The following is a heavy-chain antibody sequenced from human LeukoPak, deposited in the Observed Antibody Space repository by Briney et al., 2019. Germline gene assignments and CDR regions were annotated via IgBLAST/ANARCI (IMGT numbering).Heavy chain of an antibody. J-gene: IGHJ3*02. V-gene: IGHV4-59*01. D-gene: IGHD3-10*01. Sequence: SETLSLTCTVSGGSISSYYWSWIRQPPGKGLEWIGYIYYSGSTNYNPSLKSRVTISVDTSKNQFSLKLSSVTAADTAAYYCARENLSGGSGRRDAFDIWGQGTMVTVSS. CDR2: IYYSGST. CDR1: GGSISSYY. CDR3: ARENLSGGSGRRDAFDI.